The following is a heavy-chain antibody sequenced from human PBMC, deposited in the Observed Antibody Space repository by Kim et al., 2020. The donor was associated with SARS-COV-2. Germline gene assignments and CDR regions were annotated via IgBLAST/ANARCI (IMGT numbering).Heavy chain of an antibody. CDR1: GGTFSSYA. CDR2: IIPIFGTA. V-gene: IGHV1-69*13. D-gene: IGHD5-18*01. CDR3: ARGGRGYSYKSGGPAYYYYYYGMDV. J-gene: IGHJ6*02. Sequence: SVKVSCKASGGTFSSYAISWVRQAPGQGLEWMGGIIPIFGTANYAQKFQGRVTITADESTSTAYMELSSLRSEDTAVYYCARGGRGYSYKSGGPAYYYYYYGMDVWGQGTTVTVSS.